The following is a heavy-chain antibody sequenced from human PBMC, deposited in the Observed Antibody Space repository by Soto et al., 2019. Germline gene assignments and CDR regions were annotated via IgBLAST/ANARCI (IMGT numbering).Heavy chain of an antibody. J-gene: IGHJ5*02. D-gene: IGHD2-2*01. Sequence: QVQLVESGGGVVQPGRSLRLSCAASGFTFSSYGMHWVRQAPGKGLEWVAVISYDGSNKYYADSVKGRFTISRDNSKNTLYLQMNSLRAEDTAVYYCAKDPSTSCYGWFDPWGQGTLVTVSS. CDR1: GFTFSSYG. V-gene: IGHV3-30*18. CDR2: ISYDGSNK. CDR3: AKDPSTSCYGWFDP.